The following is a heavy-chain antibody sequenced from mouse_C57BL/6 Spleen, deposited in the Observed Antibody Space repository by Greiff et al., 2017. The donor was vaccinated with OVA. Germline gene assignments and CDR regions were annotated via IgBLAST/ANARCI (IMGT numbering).Heavy chain of an antibody. CDR2: INPNNGGT. D-gene: IGHD1-1*01. CDR3: AIITTVVEGYFDV. Sequence: EVQLQQSGPELVKPGASVKISCKASGYTFTDYYMNWVKQSHGKSLEWIGDINPNNGGTSYNQKFKGKATLTVDKSSSTAYMELRSLTSEDSAVYYCAIITTVVEGYFDVWGTGTTVTVSS. J-gene: IGHJ1*03. CDR1: GYTFTDYY. V-gene: IGHV1-26*01.